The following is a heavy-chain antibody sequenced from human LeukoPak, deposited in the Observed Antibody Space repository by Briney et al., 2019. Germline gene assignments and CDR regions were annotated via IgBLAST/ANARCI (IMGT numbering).Heavy chain of an antibody. CDR2: IYPGDSDT. V-gene: IGHV5-51*01. Sequence: GESLKISCKGSGYSFTSYWIGWVRQMPGKGLEWMGIIYPGDSDTRYSPSFQGQVTISADKSISTAYLQWSSLKASDTAMYYCARSRRGIAAAGPQFDYWGQGTLVTVSS. CDR1: GYSFTSYW. D-gene: IGHD6-13*01. J-gene: IGHJ4*02. CDR3: ARSRRGIAAAGPQFDY.